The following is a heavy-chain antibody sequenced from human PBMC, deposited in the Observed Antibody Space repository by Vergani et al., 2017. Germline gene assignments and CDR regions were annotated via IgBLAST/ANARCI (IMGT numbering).Heavy chain of an antibody. CDR1: GYSITNGGFS. D-gene: IGHD3-16*02. Sequence: QLQLQESGSGLVKPSQTLSLTCAVSGYSITNGGFSWNWIRQPPGKGTEWMGYIFPSGNSDYNPSLKNRVSISLDKSKNQFSLWVSSVTAADTGVYFCARASLRALVGYYYYMYVWGKGKTVVVSS. CDR2: IFPSGNS. J-gene: IGHJ6*03. CDR3: ARASLRALVGYYYYMYV. V-gene: IGHV4-30-2*01.